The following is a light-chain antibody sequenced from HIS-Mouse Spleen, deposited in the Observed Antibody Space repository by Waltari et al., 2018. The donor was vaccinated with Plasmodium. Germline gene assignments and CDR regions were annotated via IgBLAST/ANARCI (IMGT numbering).Light chain of an antibody. Sequence: EIVMTQSPATLSVSPGERATLACRASQSVSSNLAWYQQKPGQGPRLLIYGASTRATGIPARFSGSGSGKEFTLTISSLQSEDFAVYYCQQYNNWSFTFGPGTKVDIK. CDR1: QSVSSN. CDR2: GAS. V-gene: IGKV3-15*01. J-gene: IGKJ3*01. CDR3: QQYNNWSFT.